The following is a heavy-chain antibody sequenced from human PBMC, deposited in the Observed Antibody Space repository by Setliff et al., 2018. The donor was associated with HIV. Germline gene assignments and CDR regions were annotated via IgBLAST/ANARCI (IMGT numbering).Heavy chain of an antibody. J-gene: IGHJ6*03. D-gene: IGHD6-6*01. V-gene: IGHV4-39*01. CDR1: GVSTSSSTYY. CDR3: ARHDGMKAARRYNNDYMDV. Sequence: SETLSLTCIVSGVSTSSSTYYWGWIRQPPGKGLEWIGYIYYSGSTYYNPSLKSRVTISVDTSKNQFSLKLSSVTAADTAVYYCARHDGMKAARRYNNDYMDVWGKGTTVTVSS. CDR2: IYYSGST.